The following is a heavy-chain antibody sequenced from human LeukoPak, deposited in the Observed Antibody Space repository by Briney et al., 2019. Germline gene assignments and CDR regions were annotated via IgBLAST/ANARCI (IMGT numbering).Heavy chain of an antibody. Sequence: SETLSLTCAVYGGSFSGYYWSWIRQPPGKGLEWIGEINHSGSTNYNPSLKSRVTISVDTSKNQFSLKLSSVTAADTAVYYCASRAAAGPAEYFQHWGQSTLVTVSS. D-gene: IGHD6-13*01. CDR2: INHSGST. CDR3: ASRAAAGPAEYFQH. V-gene: IGHV4-34*01. CDR1: GGSFSGYY. J-gene: IGHJ1*01.